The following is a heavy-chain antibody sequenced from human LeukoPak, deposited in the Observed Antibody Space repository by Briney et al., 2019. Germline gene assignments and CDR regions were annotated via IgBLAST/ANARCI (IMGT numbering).Heavy chain of an antibody. D-gene: IGHD6-13*01. V-gene: IGHV4-34*01. Sequence: PSETLSLTCAVYGGSFSGYYWSWIRQPPGKGLEWIGSIYYSGSTYYNPSLKSRVTISVDTSKNQFSLKLSSVTAADTAVYYCARVGGIAAAGGWFDPWGQGTLVTVSS. J-gene: IGHJ5*02. CDR2: IYYSGST. CDR3: ARVGGIAAAGGWFDP. CDR1: GGSFSGYY.